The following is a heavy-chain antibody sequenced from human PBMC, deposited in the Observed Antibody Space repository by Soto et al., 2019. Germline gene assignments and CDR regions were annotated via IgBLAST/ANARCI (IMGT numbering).Heavy chain of an antibody. Sequence: QLQLQESGPGLVKPSETLSLTCTVSGGSINSGSYYWGWSRQPPGKGLEWIGNIYYSGRTYNNPSLKSRLTMSADTPKNQLSLRLSSVTAADTAVYYCTRRSGYDLDYDVFDMWGQGTMVTVSS. D-gene: IGHD5-12*01. CDR2: IYYSGRT. J-gene: IGHJ3*02. V-gene: IGHV4-39*01. CDR3: TRRSGYDLDYDVFDM. CDR1: GGSINSGSYY.